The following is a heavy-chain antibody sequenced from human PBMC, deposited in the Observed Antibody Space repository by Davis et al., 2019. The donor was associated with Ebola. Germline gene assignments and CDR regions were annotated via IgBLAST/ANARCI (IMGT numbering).Heavy chain of an antibody. Sequence: GESLKISCAASGFTFSSYSMNWVRQAPGKGLEWVSSISSSSYIYYADSVKGRFTISRDNAKNSLYLQMNSLRAEDTAVYYCARDVGPLVVYAARVGYFDYWGQGTLVTVSS. D-gene: IGHD2-8*02. CDR1: GFTFSSYS. CDR3: ARDVGPLVVYAARVGYFDY. J-gene: IGHJ4*02. CDR2: ISSSSYI. V-gene: IGHV3-21*01.